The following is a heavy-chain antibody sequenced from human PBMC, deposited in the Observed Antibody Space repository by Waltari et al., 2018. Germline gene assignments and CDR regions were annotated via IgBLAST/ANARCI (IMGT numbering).Heavy chain of an antibody. D-gene: IGHD3-22*01. Sequence: QVQLVQSGAEVKKPGSSVKVSCKACGGTFSSYAISWVRQARGQGLEWMVGIIPIFGTANYAQKFHGRVTITADESTSTAYMELSSLRSEDTAVYYCAKKRYENYYDSSGSFDYWGQGTLVTVSS. J-gene: IGHJ4*02. CDR3: AKKRYENYYDSSGSFDY. V-gene: IGHV1-69*13. CDR1: GGTFSSYA. CDR2: IIPIFGTA.